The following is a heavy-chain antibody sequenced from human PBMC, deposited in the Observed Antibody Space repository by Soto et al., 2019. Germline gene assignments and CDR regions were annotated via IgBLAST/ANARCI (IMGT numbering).Heavy chain of an antibody. V-gene: IGHV1-18*01. CDR1: GYTFTTYG. CDR2: ISVYNGKT. Sequence: QVQLVQSGAEVKKPGASVKVSCKASGYTFTTYGISWVRQAPGQGLEWMGWISVYNGKTNYAQKFQGRVTMTTDTSTSTAYMELRSLRSDDTAVYYCARVMTLSKRARGGYYYGMDVWGQGTTVTVSS. J-gene: IGHJ6*02. CDR3: ARVMTLSKRARGGYYYGMDV. D-gene: IGHD1-1*01.